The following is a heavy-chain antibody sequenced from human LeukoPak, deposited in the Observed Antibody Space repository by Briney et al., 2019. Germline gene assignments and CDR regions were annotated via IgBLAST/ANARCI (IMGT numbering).Heavy chain of an antibody. J-gene: IGHJ6*02. CDR3: ARNGAYYDFWSGYYTPPYYYYGMDV. CDR1: GGSISGYY. CDR2: IYYSGST. Sequence: SETLSLTCTVSGGSISGYYWSWIRQPPGKGLEWIGYIYYSGSTNYNPSLKSRVTISVDTSKNQFSLKLSSVTAADTAVYYCARNGAYYDFWSGYYTPPYYYYGMDVWGQGTTVTVSS. V-gene: IGHV4-59*01. D-gene: IGHD3-3*01.